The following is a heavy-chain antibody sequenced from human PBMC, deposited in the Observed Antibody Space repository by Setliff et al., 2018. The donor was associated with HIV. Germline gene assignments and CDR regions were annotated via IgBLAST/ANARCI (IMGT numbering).Heavy chain of an antibody. J-gene: IGHJ3*02. CDR2: ISAHNGKT. CDR3: ARGGQSPYYYGSGSPHDPFDI. Sequence: ASVKVSCKASGYTFTNYDISWVRQAPGQGLEWMGCISAHNGKTNYAQTFQGRVTMTSDTSTTTAYMELRTLRSEDAAVYYCARGGQSPYYYGSGSPHDPFDIWGQGTMVTVSS. CDR1: GYTFTNYD. D-gene: IGHD3-10*01. V-gene: IGHV1-18*01.